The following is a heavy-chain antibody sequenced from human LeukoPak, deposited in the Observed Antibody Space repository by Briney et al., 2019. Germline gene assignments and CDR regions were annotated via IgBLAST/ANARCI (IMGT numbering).Heavy chain of an antibody. CDR2: INPNSGGT. Sequence: ASVKVSCKASGYTFTGCYMHWVRQAPGQGLEWMGWINPNSGGTNYAQKFQGRVTMTRDTSISTAYMELSRLRSDDTGVYYCARVRWELPELDYWGQGTLVTVSS. V-gene: IGHV1-2*02. D-gene: IGHD1-26*01. CDR3: ARVRWELPELDY. J-gene: IGHJ4*02. CDR1: GYTFTGCY.